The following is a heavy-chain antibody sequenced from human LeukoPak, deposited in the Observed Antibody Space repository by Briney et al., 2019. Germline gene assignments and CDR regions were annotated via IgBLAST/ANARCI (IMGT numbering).Heavy chain of an antibody. D-gene: IGHD4-17*01. V-gene: IGHV3-73*01. Sequence: GGSLRLSCAASGFTFSGSAMHWVRQASGKGLEWVGRIRSKANSYATAYAASVKGRFTISRDDSKNTAYLQMNSLKTEDTAVYYCTRLGTTVTTRSYGMDVRGQGTTVTVSS. CDR1: GFTFSGSA. J-gene: IGHJ6*02. CDR2: IRSKANSYAT. CDR3: TRLGTTVTTRSYGMDV.